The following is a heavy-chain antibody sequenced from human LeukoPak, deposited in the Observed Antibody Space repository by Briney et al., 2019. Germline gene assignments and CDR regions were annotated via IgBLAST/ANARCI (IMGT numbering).Heavy chain of an antibody. CDR1: GGSISSYY. CDR3: ARVGYCSSTSCYKSHYYMDV. V-gene: IGHV4-59*01. Sequence: PSETLSLTCTVSGGSISSYYWSWIRQPPGKGLEWIGYIYYSGSTNYNPSLMSRGTISVDTSKNQFSLKLSFVTAADRAVYYCARVGYCSSTSCYKSHYYMDVWGKGTTVTVSS. CDR2: IYYSGST. D-gene: IGHD2-2*02. J-gene: IGHJ6*03.